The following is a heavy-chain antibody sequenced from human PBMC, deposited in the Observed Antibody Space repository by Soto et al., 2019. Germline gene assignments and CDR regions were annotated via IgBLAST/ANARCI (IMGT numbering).Heavy chain of an antibody. CDR2: IYYSGST. D-gene: IGHD3-22*01. Sequence: SETLSLTCSVSGGSVSSNIYYWTWIRQHPGKGPEWIGHIYYSGSTYYNPSLKSRVTISLDMSKNQFSLKLTSVSAADTAVYYCARGYDYDSGGYLFDYWGQGTLVTVT. V-gene: IGHV4-31*03. J-gene: IGHJ4*02. CDR3: ARGYDYDSGGYLFDY. CDR1: GGSVSSNIYY.